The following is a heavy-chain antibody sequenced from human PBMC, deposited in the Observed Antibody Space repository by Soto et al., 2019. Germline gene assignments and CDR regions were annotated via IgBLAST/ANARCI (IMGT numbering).Heavy chain of an antibody. V-gene: IGHV1-3*01. CDR1: GYTFTSYA. Sequence: ASVKVSCKASGYTFTSYAMHWVRQAPGQRLEWMGWINAGNGNTKYSQKFQGRVTITRDTSASTAYMELSSLRSEDTAVYYCARELPAAAFYYGMDVWGQGTTVTVSS. CDR3: ARELPAAAFYYGMDV. J-gene: IGHJ6*02. CDR2: INAGNGNT. D-gene: IGHD6-13*01.